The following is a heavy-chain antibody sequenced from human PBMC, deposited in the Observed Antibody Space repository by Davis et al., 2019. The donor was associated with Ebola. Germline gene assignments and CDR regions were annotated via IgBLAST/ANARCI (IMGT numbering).Heavy chain of an antibody. V-gene: IGHV1-18*01. D-gene: IGHD3-10*01. CDR2: ISAYNGNT. J-gene: IGHJ5*02. Sequence: ASVPVSCKASGYTFTSYGISWVRQAPGQGLEWLGWISAYNGNTNYAQKLQGRVTMTTDTSTSTAYMELRSLRSDDTAVYYCARGVTMVRGVIGNWFDPWGQGTLVTVSS. CDR3: ARGVTMVRGVIGNWFDP. CDR1: GYTFTSYG.